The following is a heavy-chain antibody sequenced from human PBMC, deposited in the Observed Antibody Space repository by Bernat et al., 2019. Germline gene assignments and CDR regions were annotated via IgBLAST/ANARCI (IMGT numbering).Heavy chain of an antibody. Sequence: EVQLLESGGGLVQPGGSLRLSCAVSGFTFSNYAMSWVRQAPGKGLDWVSSIIAGGTTYYADSVKGQFTISRDNSKNTLYLQMNNLRAEDTAVYYCARGVVRGVIVSWFDPWGQGTLVTVSS. CDR1: GFTFSNYA. D-gene: IGHD3-10*01. CDR3: ARGVVRGVIVSWFDP. V-gene: IGHV3-23*01. J-gene: IGHJ5*02. CDR2: IIAGGTT.